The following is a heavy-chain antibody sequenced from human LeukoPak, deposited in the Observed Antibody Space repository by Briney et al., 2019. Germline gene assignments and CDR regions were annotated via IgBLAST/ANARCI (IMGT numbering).Heavy chain of an antibody. CDR3: AKGGLRWYPHFDY. J-gene: IGHJ4*02. CDR2: ISGSGGST. V-gene: IGHV3-23*01. CDR1: GFTFNTYT. D-gene: IGHD4-23*01. Sequence: GGSLRLSCAASGFTFNTYTMNWVRQAPGKGLEWVSAISGSGGSTYYADSVKGRFTISRDNSKNTLYLQMNSLRAEDTAVYYCAKGGLRWYPHFDYWGQGTLVTVSS.